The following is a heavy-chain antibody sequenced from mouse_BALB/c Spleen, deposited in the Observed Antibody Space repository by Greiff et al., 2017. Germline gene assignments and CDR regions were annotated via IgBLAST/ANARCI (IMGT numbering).Heavy chain of an antibody. CDR1: GFTFSSFG. Sequence: EVMLVESGGGLVQPGGSRKLSCAASGFTFSSFGMHWVRQAPEKGLEWVAYISSGSSTIYYADTVKGRFTISRDNPKNTLFLQMTSLRSEDTAMYYCARSGTTVVAPFAYWGQGTLVTVSA. CDR3: ARSGTTVVAPFAY. CDR2: ISSGSSTI. V-gene: IGHV5-17*02. J-gene: IGHJ3*01. D-gene: IGHD1-1*01.